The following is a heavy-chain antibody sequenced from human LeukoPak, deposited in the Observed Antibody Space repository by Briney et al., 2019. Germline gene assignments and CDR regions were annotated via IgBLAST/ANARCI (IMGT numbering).Heavy chain of an antibody. CDR3: AKDTQIASYTFDY. V-gene: IGHV3-30*18. Sequence: GGSLRLSCAPSGLSFSSYTIHWVRQAPGKGLEWVAVISYDGSNKYYADSVKGRLTISRDNSKNTLYLQMNSLRAEDTAVYYCAKDTQIASYTFDYWGQGTLVTVSS. D-gene: IGHD3-10*01. CDR2: ISYDGSNK. CDR1: GLSFSSYT. J-gene: IGHJ4*02.